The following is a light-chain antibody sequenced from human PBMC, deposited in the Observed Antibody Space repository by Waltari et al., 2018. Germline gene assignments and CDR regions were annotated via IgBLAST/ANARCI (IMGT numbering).Light chain of an antibody. CDR1: TSDVGGSNY. V-gene: IGLV2-11*01. Sequence: QSALTQPRSVSGSPGQSVTISCTGTTSDVGGSNYVSWYQQHADKAPKLMIYDVSNRPSGVPDRFSGSKSGNTASLTISGLQAEDEADYYCCSYAGRYTWVFGGGTKLTVL. J-gene: IGLJ3*02. CDR2: DVS. CDR3: CSYAGRYTWV.